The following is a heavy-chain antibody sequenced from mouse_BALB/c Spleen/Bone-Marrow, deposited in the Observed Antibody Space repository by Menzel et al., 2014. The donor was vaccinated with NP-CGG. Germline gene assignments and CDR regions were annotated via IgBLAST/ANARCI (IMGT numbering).Heavy chain of an antibody. J-gene: IGHJ2*01. Sequence: QVQLQQSGAELVKPGASVKLSCKASGYTFTSYYMYWVKQRPGQGLEWIGEINPSNGGTNFNEKFKSKATLTVDKSSSTAYMQLSSLTSEDSAVYYCTRYGNYYFDYWGHGTTLTVSS. CDR2: INPSNGGT. CDR3: TRYGNYYFDY. CDR1: GYTFTSYY. D-gene: IGHD2-1*01. V-gene: IGHV1S81*02.